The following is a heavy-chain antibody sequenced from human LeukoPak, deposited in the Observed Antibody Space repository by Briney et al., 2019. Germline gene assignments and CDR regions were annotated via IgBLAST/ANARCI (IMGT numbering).Heavy chain of an antibody. Sequence: SETLSLTCAVYGGSFSGFYWSWIRQPPGKGLEWIGEINHSGSTNYNPSLKSRVTISVDTSKNQFSLKLSSVTAADTAVYYCARGGFAYYYDSSGYYYFDYWGQGTLVTVSS. CDR3: ARGGFAYYYDSSGYYYFDY. D-gene: IGHD3-22*01. J-gene: IGHJ4*02. V-gene: IGHV4-34*01. CDR2: INHSGST. CDR1: GGSFSGFY.